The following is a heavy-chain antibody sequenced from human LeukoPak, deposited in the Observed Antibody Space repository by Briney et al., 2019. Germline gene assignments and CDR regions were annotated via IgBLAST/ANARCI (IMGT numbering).Heavy chain of an antibody. D-gene: IGHD2-2*01. V-gene: IGHV4-4*02. J-gene: IGHJ5*02. CDR2: IYHTGST. CDR3: ARGYCSSTSCYSEIGGGVNRFDP. Sequence: PSGTLSLTCAVSSGSISSNNWWGWVRQPPGKGLEWIGDIYHTGSTNDKPSLKSRVTISVDKSKNQFSLKLISVTAADTAVYYCARGYCSSTSCYSEIGGGVNRFDPWGQGTLVTVSS. CDR1: SGSISSNNW.